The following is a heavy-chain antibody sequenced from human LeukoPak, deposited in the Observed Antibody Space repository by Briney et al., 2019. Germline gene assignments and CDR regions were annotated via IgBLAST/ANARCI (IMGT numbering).Heavy chain of an antibody. CDR3: ARVAMITFGGLIVRNDDSNFDY. CDR1: GYTFTGYY. V-gene: IGHV1-2*02. Sequence: ASVKVSCKASGYTFTGYYMHWVRQAPGQGLEWMGWIDPNSGGTNYAQKFQGRVTMTRDTSISTAYMELSRLRSDDTAVYYCARVAMITFGGLIVRNDDSNFDYWGQGTLVTVSP. CDR2: IDPNSGGT. J-gene: IGHJ4*02. D-gene: IGHD3-16*02.